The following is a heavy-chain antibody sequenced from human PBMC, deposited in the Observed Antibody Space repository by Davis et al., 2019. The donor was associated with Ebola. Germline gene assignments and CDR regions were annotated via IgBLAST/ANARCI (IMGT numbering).Heavy chain of an antibody. J-gene: IGHJ4*02. Sequence: SETLSLTCTVSGGSISSSSYYWGWIRQPPGKGLEWIGSIYYSGSTYYNPSLKSRVTISVDTSKNQFSLKLSSVTAADTAVYYCARRTSGNLGQCFDYWGQGTLVTVSS. CDR2: IYYSGST. V-gene: IGHV4-39*01. D-gene: IGHD1-26*01. CDR3: ARRTSGNLGQCFDY. CDR1: GGSISSSSYY.